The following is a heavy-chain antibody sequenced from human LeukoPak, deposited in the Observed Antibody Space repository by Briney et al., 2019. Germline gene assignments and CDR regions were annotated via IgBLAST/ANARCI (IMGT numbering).Heavy chain of an antibody. D-gene: IGHD6-13*01. J-gene: IGHJ4*02. Sequence: PGGSLRLSCAASGFTFSSYGMHWVRQAPGKGLEWVAVISYDGSNKYYADSVKGRFTISRDNSKNTLYLQMNSLRAEDTAVYYCAKDRAAVPPIDYWGKGTLVTVSS. V-gene: IGHV3-30*18. CDR2: ISYDGSNK. CDR3: AKDRAAVPPIDY. CDR1: GFTFSSYG.